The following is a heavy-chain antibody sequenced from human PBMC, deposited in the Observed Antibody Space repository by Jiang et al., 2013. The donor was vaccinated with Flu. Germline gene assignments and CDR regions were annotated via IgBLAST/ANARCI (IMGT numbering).Heavy chain of an antibody. D-gene: IGHD6-13*01. V-gene: IGHV6-1*01. J-gene: IGHJ4*02. Sequence: SLTCAISGDTVSSNSAAWSWIRQSPSRGLEWLGRTYFRSKWYNEYAVAVKSRITINPDTSKNQFSLQLNSVTPEDTAVYYCARIAAASRQLDYWGQGTLVTVSS. CDR1: GDTVSSNSAA. CDR2: TYFRSKWYN. CDR3: ARIAAASRQLDY.